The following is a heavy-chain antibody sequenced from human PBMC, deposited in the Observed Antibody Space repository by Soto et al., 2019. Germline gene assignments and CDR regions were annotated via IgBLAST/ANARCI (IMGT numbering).Heavy chain of an antibody. V-gene: IGHV5-10-1*01. Sequence: GESLKISCKGSGYSFTSYWISWVRQMAGKGLEWMGRIDPSDSYTNYSPSFQGDVTISADKSISTAYLQWSSLKAADIAMDYCARHYRVVVVAADGFFDYWGQGTLVTVSS. CDR3: ARHYRVVVVAADGFFDY. D-gene: IGHD2-15*01. CDR1: GYSFTSYW. J-gene: IGHJ4*02. CDR2: IDPSDSYT.